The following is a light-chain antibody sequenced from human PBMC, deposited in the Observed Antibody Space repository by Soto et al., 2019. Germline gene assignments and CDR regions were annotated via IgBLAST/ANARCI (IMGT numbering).Light chain of an antibody. CDR2: GAS. Sequence: EIVLTQSPGTLSLSPGERATLSCRASQSVSGTFLAWYQQKPGQAPRLLIYGASDRATGVPDRFSGGGSGTDFILTISRLEPEDFAVYYCQQYGGAPRTFGQGTKVEIK. J-gene: IGKJ1*01. V-gene: IGKV3-20*01. CDR1: QSVSGTF. CDR3: QQYGGAPRT.